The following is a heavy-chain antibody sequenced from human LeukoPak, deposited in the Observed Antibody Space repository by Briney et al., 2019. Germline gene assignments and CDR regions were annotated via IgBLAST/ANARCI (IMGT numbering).Heavy chain of an antibody. Sequence: ASVKVSCKASGYTFTDYYIHWVRQAPGQGLEWMGWINPNSGGTNYAQKFQGRVTMTRDTSISTAYMELSSLRSDDTAVYYCARAPDILTGYPWGQGTLVTVSS. CDR3: ARAPDILTGYP. CDR2: INPNSGGT. D-gene: IGHD3-9*01. V-gene: IGHV1-2*02. J-gene: IGHJ5*02. CDR1: GYTFTDYY.